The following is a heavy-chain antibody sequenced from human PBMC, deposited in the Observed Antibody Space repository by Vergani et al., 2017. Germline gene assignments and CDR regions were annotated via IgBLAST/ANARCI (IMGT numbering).Heavy chain of an antibody. V-gene: IGHV4-61*02. Sequence: QVQLQESGPGLVRPSQTLSLTCTVSGGSISRGSYYWSWLRPPDGKGLEWIGRCYTGGGNSYNPFLKSRVTISVDTSKNQFSLQLRSVTAADTAVYYCARDPLYSTTWPFLLLDMDFLGQVATVTVSS. CDR3: ARDPLYSTTWPFLLLDMDF. D-gene: IGHD6-13*01. CDR1: GGSISRGSYY. CDR2: CYTGGGN. J-gene: IGHJ6*02.